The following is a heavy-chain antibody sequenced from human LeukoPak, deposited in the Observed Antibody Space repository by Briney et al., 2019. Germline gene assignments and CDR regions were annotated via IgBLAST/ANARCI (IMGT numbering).Heavy chain of an antibody. CDR3: ARDYYDGSAYYSYYEY. CDR1: GFTFSSYS. V-gene: IGHV3-21*04. D-gene: IGHD3-22*01. CDR2: ISSSSIYI. Sequence: GGSLRLSCAASGFTFSSYSMNWVRQAPGKGLEWVSSISSSSIYIYYADSVKGRFTISRDNAKNSLYLQMNSLRAEDTAVYYCARDYYDGSAYYSYYEYWGQGTLVTVSS. J-gene: IGHJ4*02.